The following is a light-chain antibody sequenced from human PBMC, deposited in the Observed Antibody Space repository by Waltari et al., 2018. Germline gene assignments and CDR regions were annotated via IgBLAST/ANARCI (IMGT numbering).Light chain of an antibody. J-gene: IGKJ5*01. CDR2: LGY. Sequence: DIVMTQSPLPLPVTPGAPASISFSSTQGLLHSNGYNYLDWYLEKPGQSPQLLIYLGYNRASGVPDRFSGSGSGTGFTLKISRVEAEDVGVYYCMQALQTPPTFGQGTRLEIK. V-gene: IGKV2-28*01. CDR1: QGLLHSNGYNY. CDR3: MQALQTPPT.